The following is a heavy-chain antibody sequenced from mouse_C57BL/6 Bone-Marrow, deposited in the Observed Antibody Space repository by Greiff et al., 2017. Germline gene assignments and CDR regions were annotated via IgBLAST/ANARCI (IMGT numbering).Heavy chain of an antibody. CDR3: ATPFDY. CDR2: IYPSDGET. CDR1: GYTFTSYW. V-gene: IGHV1-61*01. J-gene: IGHJ2*01. Sequence: QVQLQQPGAELVRPGSSVKLSCKASGYTFTSYWMDWVKQRPGQGLEWIGNIYPSDGETHYNQKLKDKGTLNVDKSTSTAYTQLSSLTSEDSAVYYCATPFDYWGQGTTLTVSS.